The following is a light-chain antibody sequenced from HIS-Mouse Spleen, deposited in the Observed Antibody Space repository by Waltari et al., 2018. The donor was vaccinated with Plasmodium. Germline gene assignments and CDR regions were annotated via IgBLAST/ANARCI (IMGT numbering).Light chain of an antibody. CDR2: EVS. CDR1: SSDVGVYNY. Sequence: QSALTQPPSASGSPGQSVTISCTGTSSDVGVYNYLSWYQQHPGNAPQLMIYEVSKRPSGVPDRFSGSKSGNTASLTVSGLQAEDEADYYCSSYAGSNNLVFGGGTKLTVL. J-gene: IGLJ2*01. CDR3: SSYAGSNNLV. V-gene: IGLV2-8*01.